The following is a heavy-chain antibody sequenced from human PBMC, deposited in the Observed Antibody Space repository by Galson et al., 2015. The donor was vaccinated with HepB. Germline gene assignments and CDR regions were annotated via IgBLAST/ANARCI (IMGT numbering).Heavy chain of an antibody. CDR3: TRDSTAETSSGWFSLGHMGYYYYYMDV. Sequence: SLRLSCAASGFTFSSYWMSWVRQAPGKGLEWVANIKEDGSEKNYVDSVKGRFTISRDNAKNSLYLQMNSLRAEDTAVYYCTRDSTAETSSGWFSLGHMGYYYYYMDVWGKGTPVTVSS. V-gene: IGHV3-7*01. CDR2: IKEDGSEK. J-gene: IGHJ6*03. D-gene: IGHD6-19*01. CDR1: GFTFSSYW.